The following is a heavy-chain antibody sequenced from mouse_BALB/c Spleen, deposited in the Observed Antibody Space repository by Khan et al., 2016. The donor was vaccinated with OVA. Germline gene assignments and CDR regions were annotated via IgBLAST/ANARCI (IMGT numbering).Heavy chain of an antibody. V-gene: IGHV5-9-3*01. J-gene: IGHJ3*01. CDR1: GFTFSTYA. D-gene: IGHD2-1*01. CDR3: ARSPYGNFAY. Sequence: EVELVESGGGLVKPGGSLKLSCAASGFTFSTYAMSWVRQTPETRLEWVATISSDGDYTYYPDNVTGRFTISRDNAKNTLYLQMSSLRSEDTGKYYCARSPYGNFAYWGQGTLVTVSA. CDR2: ISSDGDYT.